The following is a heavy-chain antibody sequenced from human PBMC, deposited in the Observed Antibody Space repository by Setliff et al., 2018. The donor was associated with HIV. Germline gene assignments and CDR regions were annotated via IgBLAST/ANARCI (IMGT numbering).Heavy chain of an antibody. V-gene: IGHV4-4*09. J-gene: IGHJ3*02. CDR1: GGAISTYY. CDR2: IYSSGST. D-gene: IGHD3-22*01. Sequence: PSETLSLTCTVSGGAISTYYWTWIRQPPGKGLEWIGYIYSSGSTHQNPSLKSRVTMSVDTSKNQFSLKLSSVTAADTAVYYCARSEDYCDSSGDAFEIWGQGTMVTVSS. CDR3: ARSEDYCDSSGDAFEI.